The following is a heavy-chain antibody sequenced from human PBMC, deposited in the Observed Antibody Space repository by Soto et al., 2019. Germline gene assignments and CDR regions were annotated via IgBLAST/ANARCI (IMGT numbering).Heavy chain of an antibody. CDR3: ARDPVMVYGAPDVYGMDV. J-gene: IGHJ6*02. CDR2: ISAYNGNT. D-gene: IGHD2-8*01. Sequence: ASVKVSCKASGYTFTSYGISWVRQAPGQGLEWMGWISAYNGNTNYAQKLQGRVTMTTDTSTSTAYMELRSLRSDDTAVYYCARDPVMVYGAPDVYGMDVWGQGTTVTVSS. CDR1: GYTFTSYG. V-gene: IGHV1-18*01.